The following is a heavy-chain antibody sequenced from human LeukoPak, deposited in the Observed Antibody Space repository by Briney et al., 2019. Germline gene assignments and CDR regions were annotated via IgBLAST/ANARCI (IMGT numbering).Heavy chain of an antibody. J-gene: IGHJ4*02. CDR1: GFTFSSYW. V-gene: IGHV3-7*03. CDR3: ARVEGP. Sequence: GGSLRLSCAAPGFTFSSYWMSWVRQAPGKGLEWVANIKQDGSQKYYVDSVKGRFTISRDNAKNSLYLQMNSLRAEDTAVYYCARVEGPWGQGTLVTVSS. CDR2: IKQDGSQK.